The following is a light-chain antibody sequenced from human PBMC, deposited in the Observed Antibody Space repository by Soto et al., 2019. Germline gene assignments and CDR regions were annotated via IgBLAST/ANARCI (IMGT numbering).Light chain of an antibody. V-gene: IGKV1-27*01. J-gene: IGKJ2*01. CDR3: QKYDSAPYT. Sequence: DIQMTQSPSSLSASVGDRVTITCRASQGISNSLAWYHQKPGKVPKLLIYAASTLQSGVPSRFSGSGAGTDFTLTISSLQPEDVATYYGQKYDSAPYTCGQGTKLEIK. CDR2: AAS. CDR1: QGISNS.